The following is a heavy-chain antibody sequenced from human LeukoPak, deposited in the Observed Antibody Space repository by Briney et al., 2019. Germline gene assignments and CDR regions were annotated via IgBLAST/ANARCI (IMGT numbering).Heavy chain of an antibody. D-gene: IGHD2-2*01. V-gene: IGHV3-30*02. CDR1: GFTFSSYG. CDR2: IRYDGSNK. CDR3: AKAGREYCSSTSCYFDAFDI. J-gene: IGHJ3*02. Sequence: GGSLRLSCAASGFTFSSYGMHWVRQAPGKGLEWVAFIRYDGSNKYYADSVKGRFTISRDNSKNTLYLQMNSLRAEDTAVYYCAKAGREYCSSTSCYFDAFDIWGQGTMVTVSS.